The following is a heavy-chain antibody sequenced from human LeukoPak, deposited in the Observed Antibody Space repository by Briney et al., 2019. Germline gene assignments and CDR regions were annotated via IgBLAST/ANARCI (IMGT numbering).Heavy chain of an antibody. CDR1: GGSFSGYY. CDR3: VTPIGDSSTSEH. V-gene: IGHV4-34*01. Sequence: KPSETLSLTCAVYGGSFSGYYWSWSRQPPGKGLEWIGEIDHRGSTTYNPSLKSQVTISVDTSKNQFSLRLSSVTTADTAVYYCVTPIGDSSTSEHWGQGTLVTVSS. J-gene: IGHJ4*02. D-gene: IGHD6-13*01. CDR2: IDHRGST.